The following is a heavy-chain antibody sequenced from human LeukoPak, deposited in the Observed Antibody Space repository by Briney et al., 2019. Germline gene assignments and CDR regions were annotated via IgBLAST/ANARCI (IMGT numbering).Heavy chain of an antibody. CDR3: ARSSTVTYYYYYYMDV. CDR1: GGSISSSSYY. D-gene: IGHD4-11*01. CDR2: IYYSGST. Sequence: SETLSLTCTVSGGSISSSSYYWGWIRQPPGKGLEWIGSIYYSGSTYYNPSLKSRVTISVDTPKNQFSLKLSSVTAADTAVYYCARSSTVTYYYYYYMDVWGKGTTVTVSS. J-gene: IGHJ6*03. V-gene: IGHV4-39*01.